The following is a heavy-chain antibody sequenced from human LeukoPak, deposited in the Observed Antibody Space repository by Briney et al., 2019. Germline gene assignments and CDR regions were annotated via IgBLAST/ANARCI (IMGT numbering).Heavy chain of an antibody. Sequence: AGGSLRLSCAASGFTFSDYYMNWIRQTPGKGLEWLSYISGSSHDINYADSVKGRFTISRDNSKNTLYLQMNSLRAEDTAVYYCASQKGGAAAGRAHDYWGQGTLVTVSS. V-gene: IGHV3-11*06. CDR2: ISGSSHDI. D-gene: IGHD6-13*01. CDR1: GFTFSDYY. J-gene: IGHJ4*02. CDR3: ASQKGGAAAGRAHDY.